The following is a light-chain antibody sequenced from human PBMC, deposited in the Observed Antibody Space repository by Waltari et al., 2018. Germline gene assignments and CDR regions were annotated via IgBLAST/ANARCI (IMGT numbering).Light chain of an antibody. V-gene: IGKV4-1*01. CDR1: QSVSDYVNNKIY. CDR2: WTS. CDR3: QQYYSTPPT. J-gene: IGKJ1*01. Sequence: DIVMTQSPDSLTVSLGERATINCRSSQSVSDYVNNKIYLAWYRQKPGQPPKLLISWTSTRESGVPDRFSGSGSGTEFTLTISSLQAEDVAVYYCQQYYSTPPTFGQGTKVEIK.